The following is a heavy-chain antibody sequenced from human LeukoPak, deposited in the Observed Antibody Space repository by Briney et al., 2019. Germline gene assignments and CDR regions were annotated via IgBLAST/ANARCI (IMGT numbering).Heavy chain of an antibody. Sequence: KPGGSLRLSCAASGFTFSSYSMNWVRQAPGKGLEWVSSISSSSSYIYYADSVKGRFTISRDNAKNSLYLQMNSLRAEDTAVYYCARKNYDILTGYYLPDYWGQETLVTVSS. J-gene: IGHJ4*02. CDR2: ISSSSSYI. V-gene: IGHV3-21*01. CDR1: GFTFSSYS. CDR3: ARKNYDILTGYYLPDY. D-gene: IGHD3-9*01.